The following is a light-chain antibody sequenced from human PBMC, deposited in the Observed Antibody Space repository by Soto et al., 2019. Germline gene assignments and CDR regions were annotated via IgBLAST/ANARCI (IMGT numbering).Light chain of an antibody. V-gene: IGLV2-14*01. CDR3: SSYTTSSTLV. J-gene: IGLJ1*01. CDR1: SSDVGGYNY. CDR2: EVS. Sequence: SALTQPASVSGSPGQSITISCTGTSSDVGGYNYVSWYQQLPGKAPKLMIYEVSNRPSGVSIRFSGSKSGNTASLTISGLRAEDEADYYCSSYTTSSTLVFGTGTKLTVL.